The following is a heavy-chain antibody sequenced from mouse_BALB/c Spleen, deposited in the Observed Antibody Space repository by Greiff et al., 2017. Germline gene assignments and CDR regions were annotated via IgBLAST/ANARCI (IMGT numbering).Heavy chain of an antibody. CDR3: ARDGYY. CDR1: GFTFTDYY. Sequence: DVHLVESGGGLVQPGGSLRLSCATSGFTFTDYYMSWVRQPPGKALEWLGFIRNKANGYTTEYSASVKGRFTISRDNSQSILYLQMNTLRAEDIATYYCARDGYYWGQGTSVTVSS. J-gene: IGHJ4*01. V-gene: IGHV7-3*02. CDR2: IRNKANGYTT.